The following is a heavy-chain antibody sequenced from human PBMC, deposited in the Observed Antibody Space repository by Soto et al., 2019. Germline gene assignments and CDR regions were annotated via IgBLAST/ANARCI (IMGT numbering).Heavy chain of an antibody. CDR3: GRLGWFGELSHRYYAMDV. Sequence: QVQLQESGPGLVKPSETLSLTCTVSDGSISTYYWTWIRQPPGKGLEWIGYISYSGNTDYNPSLKSRVTISLDTSKNQFSLKLSSVTAADTAVYYCGRLGWFGELSHRYYAMDVWGQGTTVTVSS. CDR2: ISYSGNT. D-gene: IGHD3-10*01. CDR1: DGSISTYY. J-gene: IGHJ6*01. V-gene: IGHV4-59*01.